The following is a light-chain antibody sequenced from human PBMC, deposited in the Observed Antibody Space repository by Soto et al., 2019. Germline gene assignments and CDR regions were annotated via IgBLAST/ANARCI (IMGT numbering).Light chain of an antibody. J-gene: IGKJ2*01. CDR3: QQYGSSPYI. V-gene: IGKV3-20*01. CDR1: QSVSSSY. Sequence: EIVLTQSPGTLSLSPGERATLSCRASQSVSSSYLAWYQQKPGQAPRLLIYGASSRATGIPDRFSGSGSGTDFTLTISRLEPEDFAGYYCQQYGSSPYIFGQGTKLEIK. CDR2: GAS.